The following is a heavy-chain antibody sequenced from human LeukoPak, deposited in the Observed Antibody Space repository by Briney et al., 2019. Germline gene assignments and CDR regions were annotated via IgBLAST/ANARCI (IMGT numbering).Heavy chain of an antibody. CDR3: ARGRPGGGGSWFDP. V-gene: IGHV4-34*01. J-gene: IGHJ5*02. CDR2: INHSGST. D-gene: IGHD3-10*01. CDR1: GGSFSGYY. Sequence: SETLSLTCAVYGGSFSGYYWSWIRQPPGKGLEWIGEINHSGSTNYNPSLKSRVTISVDTSKNQFSLKLSSVTAADTAVYYCARGRPGGGGSWFDPWGQGTLVPVSS.